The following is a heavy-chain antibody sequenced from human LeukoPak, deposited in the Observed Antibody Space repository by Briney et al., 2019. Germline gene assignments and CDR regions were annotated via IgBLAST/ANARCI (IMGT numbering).Heavy chain of an antibody. CDR3: AKGLRITMFGVVTSFEYYQH. J-gene: IGHJ1*01. CDR1: GFTFSDYA. Sequence: GGSLRLSCAASGFTFSDYAMGWVRQAPGKGLEWVSAISGSGGSTYYADSVKGRFTISRDNSKNTLYLQMNSLRAEDTAIYYCAKGLRITMFGVVTSFEYYQHWGQGTLVTVSS. V-gene: IGHV3-23*01. D-gene: IGHD3-3*01. CDR2: ISGSGGST.